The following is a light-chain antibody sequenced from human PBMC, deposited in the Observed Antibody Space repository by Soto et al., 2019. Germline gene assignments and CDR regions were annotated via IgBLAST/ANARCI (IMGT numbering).Light chain of an antibody. Sequence: DIQMTQSPSTLSASVGDRVTITCRASQNIDHWLAWYQHKPGKAPKFLIYDASILESGVPSRFSGSGSGTEFTLTISSLQPGDFATYYCQRYNSYSRTFGQGTKVEIK. J-gene: IGKJ1*01. CDR3: QRYNSYSRT. V-gene: IGKV1-5*01. CDR2: DAS. CDR1: QNIDHW.